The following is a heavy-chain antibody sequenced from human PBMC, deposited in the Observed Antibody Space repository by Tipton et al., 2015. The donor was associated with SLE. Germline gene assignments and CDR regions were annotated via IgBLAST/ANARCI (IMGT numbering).Heavy chain of an antibody. CDR2: ISSSSSYI. CDR3: ARDKNSRCYGDYGAHFGY. CDR1: GFTFSSYS. J-gene: IGHJ4*02. V-gene: IGHV3-21*01. D-gene: IGHD4-17*01. Sequence: SLRLSCAASGFTFSSYSMNWVRQAPGKGLEWVSSISSSSSYIYYADSVKGRFTISRDNAKNSLYLQMNSLRAEDTAVYYCARDKNSRCYGDYGAHFGYWGQGTLVTGSS.